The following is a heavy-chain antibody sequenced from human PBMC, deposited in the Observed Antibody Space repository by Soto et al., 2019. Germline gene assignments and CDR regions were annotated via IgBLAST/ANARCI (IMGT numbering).Heavy chain of an antibody. V-gene: IGHV3-30*18. Sequence: GGSLRLSCAASGFTFSSYGMHWVRQAPGKGLEWVAVISYDGSNKYYADSVKGRFTISRDNSKNTLYLQMNSLRAEDTAVYYCAKGGFGWLRSYYYGMDVWGQGTTVTVSS. D-gene: IGHD5-12*01. J-gene: IGHJ6*02. CDR3: AKGGFGWLRSYYYGMDV. CDR2: ISYDGSNK. CDR1: GFTFSSYG.